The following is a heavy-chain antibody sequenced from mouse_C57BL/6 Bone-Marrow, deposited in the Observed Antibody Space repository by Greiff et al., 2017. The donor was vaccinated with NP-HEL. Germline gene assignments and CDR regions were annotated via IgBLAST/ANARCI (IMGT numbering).Heavy chain of an antibody. D-gene: IGHD2-3*01. CDR2: IDPSDSYT. CDR1: GYTFTSYW. Sequence: VQLKESGAELVKPGASVKLSCKASGYTFTSYWMQWVKQRPGQGLEWIGEIDPSDSYTNYNQKFKGKATLTVDTSSSTAYMQLSSLTSEDSAVYYCAKGDGYYCYFDYWGQGTTLTVSS. J-gene: IGHJ2*01. CDR3: AKGDGYYCYFDY. V-gene: IGHV1-50*01.